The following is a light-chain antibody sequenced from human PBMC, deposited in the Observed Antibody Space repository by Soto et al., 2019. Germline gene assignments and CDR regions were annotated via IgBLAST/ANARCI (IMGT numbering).Light chain of an antibody. V-gene: IGLV2-14*01. CDR1: SSDIGGYDY. CDR2: DVD. Sequence: QSALTQPASVSGSPGQSITLSCTGTSSDIGGYDYVSWYQRHPGKAPKLIIYDVDNRPSGVSNRFSGSKSGNPASLTISGLQAEDEAAYYCTSYASGSSNVVFGGGTKLTVL. CDR3: TSYASGSSNVV. J-gene: IGLJ2*01.